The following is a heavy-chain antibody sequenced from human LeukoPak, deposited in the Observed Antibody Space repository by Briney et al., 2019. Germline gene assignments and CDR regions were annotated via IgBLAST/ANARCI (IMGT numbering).Heavy chain of an antibody. Sequence: GGSLRLSCSASGFTFSTYALHWVRQAPGKGLEFVSAISDDGPKTYNADSVKGRFTISRDNSKNTLYLQMSSLRAEDTAVYYCVKDGSGNFLFDYWGQGTLVTVSS. CDR3: VKDGSGNFLFDY. V-gene: IGHV3-64D*06. D-gene: IGHD1-26*01. CDR1: GFTFSTYA. CDR2: ISDDGPKT. J-gene: IGHJ4*02.